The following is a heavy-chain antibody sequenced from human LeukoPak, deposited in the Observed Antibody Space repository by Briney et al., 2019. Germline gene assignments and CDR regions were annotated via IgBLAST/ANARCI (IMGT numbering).Heavy chain of an antibody. J-gene: IGHJ4*02. CDR1: GFTFSSYG. Sequence: GGSLRLPCAASGFTFSSYGMHWVRQAPGKGLEWVAVISYDGSNKYYADSVKGRFTISRDNSKNTLYLQMNSLRAEDTAVYYCAKDLSDYWGQGTLVTVSS. CDR3: AKDLSDY. CDR2: ISYDGSNK. V-gene: IGHV3-30*18.